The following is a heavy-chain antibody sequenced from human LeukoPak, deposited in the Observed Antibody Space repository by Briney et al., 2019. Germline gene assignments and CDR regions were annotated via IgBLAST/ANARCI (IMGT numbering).Heavy chain of an antibody. V-gene: IGHV3-30*02. J-gene: IGHJ6*03. D-gene: IGHD3-3*01. CDR2: IRYEGSNK. CDR1: GLTSSSLG. Sequence: RGGSQRLSCAASGLTSSSLGMHWDRQGQGEGLEWVASIRYEGSNKYYGGSVKGRFTISRDNSKNTLYLQMNSPRAEDTAVYYCAKGSKGVVFTRDHYMDVWGKGTTV. CDR3: AKGSKGVVFTRDHYMDV.